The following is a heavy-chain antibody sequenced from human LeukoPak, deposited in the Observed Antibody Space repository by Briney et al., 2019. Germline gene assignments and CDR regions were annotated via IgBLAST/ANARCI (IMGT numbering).Heavy chain of an antibody. CDR3: ARAVSGRFDY. V-gene: IGHV4-59*08. J-gene: IGHJ4*02. Sequence: PSETLSITCTVSGGSMSPYHWSWIRQPPGKGLEWTGYIYYSGSTNYNPSLNSRVTISVDTSKNQFSLRLSSVTAADTAIYYCARAVSGRFDYWGQGTLVTVSS. CDR2: IYYSGST. CDR1: GGSMSPYH. D-gene: IGHD6-19*01.